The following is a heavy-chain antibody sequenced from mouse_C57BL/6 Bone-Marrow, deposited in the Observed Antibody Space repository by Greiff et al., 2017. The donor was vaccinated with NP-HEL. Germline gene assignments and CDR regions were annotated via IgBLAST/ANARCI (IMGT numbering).Heavy chain of an antibody. Sequence: VKLMESGAELVRPGASVTLSCKASGYTFTDYEMHWVKQTPVHGLEWIGAIDPETGGTAYNQKFKGKAILTADKSSSTAYMELRSLTSEDSAVYYCCNYYGSSYWYFDVWGTGTTVTVSS. CDR3: CNYYGSSYWYFDV. D-gene: IGHD1-1*01. CDR1: GYTFTDYE. J-gene: IGHJ1*03. V-gene: IGHV1-15*01. CDR2: IDPETGGT.